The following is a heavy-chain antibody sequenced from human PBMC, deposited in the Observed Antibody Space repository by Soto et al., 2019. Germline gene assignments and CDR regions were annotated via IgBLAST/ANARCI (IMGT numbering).Heavy chain of an antibody. V-gene: IGHV3-33*01. CDR3: ARADFGGDSGPHYYGMGV. CDR1: GFTFTKYG. D-gene: IGHD2-21*02. Sequence: PGGSLRLSCAASGFTFTKYGIHWVRQAPGKGLEWVAVMYYDGTRQYYADSVKGRFTMSRDTSKNTLYLQMSSLRVEDTAVYYYARADFGGDSGPHYYGMGVWGQGTTVTVSS. CDR2: MYYDGTRQ. J-gene: IGHJ6*02.